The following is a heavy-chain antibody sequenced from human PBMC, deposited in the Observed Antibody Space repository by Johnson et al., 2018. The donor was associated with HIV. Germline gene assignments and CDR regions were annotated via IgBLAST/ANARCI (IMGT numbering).Heavy chain of an antibody. CDR3: ARSDASDI. CDR1: GFTFSSYG. Sequence: QVQLVESGGGVVQPGGSLRLSCAASGFTFSSYGMHWVRQAPGKGLEWVAVISYDGSNKYYADSVKGRFTISRDNSKNTLYLQMNNLRAEDTAMYYCARSDASDIWGQGTMVTVSS. V-gene: IGHV3-30*19. CDR2: ISYDGSNK. J-gene: IGHJ3*02.